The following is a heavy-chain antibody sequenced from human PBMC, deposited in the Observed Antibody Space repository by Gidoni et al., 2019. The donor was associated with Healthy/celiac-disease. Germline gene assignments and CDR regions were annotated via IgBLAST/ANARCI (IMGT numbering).Heavy chain of an antibody. D-gene: IGHD3-10*01. J-gene: IGHJ4*02. V-gene: IGHV1-2*02. CDR1: GYTVTGYF. CDR2: INPNSGGT. Sequence: QVQLVQTGAEVKKPGASVKVSCKASGYTVTGYFMHCVRQAPGQGLEWMGWINPNSGGTNYAQKFQGRVTMTRDTSISTAYMELSRLKSDDTAVYYCASLYGSGSPRQDYWGQGTLVTVSS. CDR3: ASLYGSGSPRQDY.